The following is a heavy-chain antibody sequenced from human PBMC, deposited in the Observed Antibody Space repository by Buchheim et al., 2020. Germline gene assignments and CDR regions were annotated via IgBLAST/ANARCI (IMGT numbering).Heavy chain of an antibody. J-gene: IGHJ4*02. D-gene: IGHD3-3*02. CDR3: ARQFWSEFLTFEY. V-gene: IGHV3-48*03. CDR1: GFTLSNYE. CDR2: INYNGDTI. Sequence: EVQLVESGGGLVQPGGSLRLSCAASGFTLSNYEMSWVRQAPGKGLEWVSYINYNGDTIHYADSVKGRFMISRDNAKNSLYLQMNSLRAEDTAVYYCARQFWSEFLTFEYWGQGTL.